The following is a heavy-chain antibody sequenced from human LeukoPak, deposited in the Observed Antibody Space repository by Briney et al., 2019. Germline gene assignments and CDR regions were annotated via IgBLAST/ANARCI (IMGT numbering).Heavy chain of an antibody. CDR1: GFTFSSYW. D-gene: IGHD2-2*02. CDR3: TTVYLYCSSTSCYNEGFDY. J-gene: IGHJ4*02. V-gene: IGHV3-7*03. CDR2: IKQDGSEK. Sequence: GGSLRLSCAASGFTFSSYWMSWVRQAPGKGLEWVANIKQDGSEKYYVDSVKGRFTISRDNAKNSLYLQMNSLRAEDTAVYYCTTVYLYCSSTSCYNEGFDYWGQGTLVTVSS.